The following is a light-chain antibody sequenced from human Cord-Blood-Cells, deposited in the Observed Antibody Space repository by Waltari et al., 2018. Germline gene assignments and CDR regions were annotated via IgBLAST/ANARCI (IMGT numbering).Light chain of an antibody. J-gene: IGKJ5*01. CDR3: QQRSNWIT. CDR2: DAS. CDR1: QSVSRY. Sequence: EIVLTQSPATLSLSPGERATLSCRASQSVSRYLTWSQQKPGQAPRLLIYDASNRATGIPARFSGSGSGTDFTLTISSLEPEDFAVYYCQQRSNWITFGQGTRLEIK. V-gene: IGKV3-11*01.